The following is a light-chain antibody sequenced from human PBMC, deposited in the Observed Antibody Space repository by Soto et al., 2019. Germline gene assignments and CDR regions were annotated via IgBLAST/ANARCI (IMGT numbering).Light chain of an antibody. J-gene: IGKJ1*01. CDR3: QQYNNWPPWT. Sequence: EIVMTQPPATLSASPGERDKLYCSASQSVSSNLAWYQQKPGQAPRLLIYGASTRATGIPARFSGSGSGTEFTLTISSLQSEDFAVYYCQQYNNWPPWTFGQGPKVDIK. CDR1: QSVSSN. V-gene: IGKV3-15*01. CDR2: GAS.